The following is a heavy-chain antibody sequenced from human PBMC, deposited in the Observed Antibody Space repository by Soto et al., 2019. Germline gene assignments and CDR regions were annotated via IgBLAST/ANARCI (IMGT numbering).Heavy chain of an antibody. Sequence: QVQLVQSGAEEKKPGASVKVSCKASGYTFTGYAMHWVRQAPGQRLEWMGWINAGNGNTKDSQKFQGRVTITRHTSASTAYIELSSLRYEDTAVYYCARAVAVPADFDYWGQGTLVTVSS. CDR3: ARAVAVPADFDY. CDR1: GYTFTGYA. J-gene: IGHJ4*02. D-gene: IGHD6-19*01. CDR2: INAGNGNT. V-gene: IGHV1-3*05.